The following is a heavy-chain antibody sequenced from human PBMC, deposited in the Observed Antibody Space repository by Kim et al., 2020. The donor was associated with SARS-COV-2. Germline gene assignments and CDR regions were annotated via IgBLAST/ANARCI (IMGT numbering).Heavy chain of an antibody. CDR3: TEGGYYDSSGYWAWNGMDV. J-gene: IGHJ6*02. Sequence: GRFTISRDDSKNTAYLQMNSLKTEDTAVYYCTEGGYYDSSGYWAWNGMDVWGQGTTVTVSS. V-gene: IGHV3-73*01. D-gene: IGHD3-22*01.